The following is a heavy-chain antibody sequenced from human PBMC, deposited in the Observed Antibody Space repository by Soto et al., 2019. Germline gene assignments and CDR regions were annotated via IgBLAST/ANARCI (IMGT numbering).Heavy chain of an antibody. CDR3: ARAPPGRDGYNRFDF. CDR2: IYPGDSDT. D-gene: IGHD5-12*01. CDR1: GYTFSDYW. J-gene: IGHJ4*02. V-gene: IGHV5-51*01. Sequence: GESLKISCKGSGYTFSDYWIAWVRQMPGKGLEWMGIIYPGDSDTRYRPSFPGQVTISADRSISTAYLQWSSLKASDTAIYYCARAPPGRDGYNRFDFWGQGTLVTVSS.